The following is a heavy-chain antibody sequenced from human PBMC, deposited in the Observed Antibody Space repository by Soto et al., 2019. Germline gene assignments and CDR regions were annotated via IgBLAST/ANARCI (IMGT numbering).Heavy chain of an antibody. Sequence: RLSCSASGFTFSSYWMHWVRQAPGKGLVWVSRINPDGSATNYADSVKGRFTISRENAKNTLYLQMNSLRAEETAVFYCGRGGSDSHMAQGYWGQGTLVTVSS. CDR2: INPDGSAT. J-gene: IGHJ4*02. V-gene: IGHV3-74*01. CDR1: GFTFSSYW. D-gene: IGHD2-21*01. CDR3: GRGGSDSHMAQGY.